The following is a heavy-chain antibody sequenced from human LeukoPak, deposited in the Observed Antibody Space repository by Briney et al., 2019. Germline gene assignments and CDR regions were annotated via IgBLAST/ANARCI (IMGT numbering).Heavy chain of an antibody. V-gene: IGHV3-74*01. CDR3: ARAPSEVGGYYPEYFRH. J-gene: IGHJ1*01. D-gene: IGHD3-22*01. CDR2: IKSDGKT. CDR1: GFTFSRYW. Sequence: PGGSLRLSCEASGFTFSRYWMHWARQAPGKGLVWVSRIKSDGKTNYADSVKGRFTISRDNAKNTVSLQKDSLRAEDTGVYYCARAPSEVGGYYPEYFRHWGQGTLVTVSS.